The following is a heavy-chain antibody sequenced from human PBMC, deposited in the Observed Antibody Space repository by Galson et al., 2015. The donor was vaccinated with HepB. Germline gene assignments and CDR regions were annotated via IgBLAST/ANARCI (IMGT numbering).Heavy chain of an antibody. CDR3: ARGIWYSSGWYFFDA. CDR1: GTSIISYF. CDR2: VSDSGST. Sequence: ETLSLTCSVSGTSIISYFWTWIRQPPGRGLEWIGYVSDSGSTTYNPSLKGRVTMSVDTAEKQFSLKLNSVTAADAAVYYCARGIWYSSGWYFFDAWGQGIPVTVSS. D-gene: IGHD6-19*01. V-gene: IGHV4-59*01. J-gene: IGHJ4*02.